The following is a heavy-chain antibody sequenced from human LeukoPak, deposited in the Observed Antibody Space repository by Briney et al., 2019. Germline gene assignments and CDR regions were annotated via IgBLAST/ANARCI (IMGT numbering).Heavy chain of an antibody. CDR1: GYTFTGYY. J-gene: IGHJ4*02. Sequence: ASVKVSCKASGYTFTGYYMHWVRQAPGQGLEWMGRINPNSGGTNYAQKFQGRVTMTRDTSISTAYMELSRLRSDDTAVYYCASGSNLRFLEWSPFDYWGQGTLVTVSS. CDR2: INPNSGGT. D-gene: IGHD3-3*01. CDR3: ASGSNLRFLEWSPFDY. V-gene: IGHV1-2*06.